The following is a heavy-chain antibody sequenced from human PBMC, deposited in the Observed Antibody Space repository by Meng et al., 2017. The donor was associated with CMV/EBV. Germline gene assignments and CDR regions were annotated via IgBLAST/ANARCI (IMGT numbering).Heavy chain of an antibody. CDR3: ARAPPGTRWGSEDYFDY. J-gene: IGHJ4*02. CDR2: ISYDGSNN. D-gene: IGHD7-27*01. CDR1: FTVSSYA. V-gene: IGHV3-30*04. Sequence: FTVSSYAMHGVRQAPGKWLEWVAVISYDGSNNYYAASVKGRFTISRDNSKNTLYLQMNSLRAEDTAVYYCARAPPGTRWGSEDYFDYWGQGTLVTVSS.